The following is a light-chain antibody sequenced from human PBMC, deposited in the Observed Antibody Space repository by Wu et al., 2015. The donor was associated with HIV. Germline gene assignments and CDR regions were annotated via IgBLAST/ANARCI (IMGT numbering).Light chain of an antibody. Sequence: EVVMTQSPATLSVSPGERATLSCRTSQSVSNSLAWYQHKPGQGPRLLIYGSFTRASGTPARFSGSGSGTEFTLTISDIQSEDFAVYYCQHYHNWPPWTFGQGTKVEI. V-gene: IGKV3-15*01. J-gene: IGKJ1*01. CDR3: QHYHNWPPWT. CDR2: GSF. CDR1: QSVSNS.